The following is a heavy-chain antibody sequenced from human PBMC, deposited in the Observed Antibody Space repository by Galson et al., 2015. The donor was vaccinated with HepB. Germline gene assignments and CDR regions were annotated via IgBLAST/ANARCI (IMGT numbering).Heavy chain of an antibody. D-gene: IGHD4-23*01. CDR2: ISSSSGSI. Sequence: SLRLSCAASGFTFSSYSMNWVRQAPGKGLEWVSYISSSSGSIYYADSVKGRFTISRDNAKNSLYLQMNSLRAEDTAVYYCVRDQYGGSHWEDYWGQGTLVTVSS. V-gene: IGHV3-48*04. CDR3: VRDQYGGSHWEDY. J-gene: IGHJ4*02. CDR1: GFTFSSYS.